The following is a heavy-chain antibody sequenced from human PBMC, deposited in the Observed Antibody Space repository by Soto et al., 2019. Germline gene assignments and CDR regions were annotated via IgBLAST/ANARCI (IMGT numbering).Heavy chain of an antibody. J-gene: IGHJ4*02. CDR1: GGPFNTFG. D-gene: IGHD2-2*01. V-gene: IGHV1-69*01. Sequence: QVQLMQSGAEVTKPGSSVKVSCKASGGPFNTFGISWVRQAPGQGLEWMGGIIPKYGTKNNARRFQGRVTITADESTTTAYLELSSLRHDDTAIYYCARTRQRRPVFYVDYWGQGTPISVTS. CDR2: IIPKYGTK. CDR3: ARTRQRRPVFYVDY.